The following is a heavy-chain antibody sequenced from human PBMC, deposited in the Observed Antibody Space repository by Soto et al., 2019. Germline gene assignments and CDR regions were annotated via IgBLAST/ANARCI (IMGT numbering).Heavy chain of an antibody. V-gene: IGHV2-5*02. Sequence: QITLKESGPTLVKPTQTLTLTCTFSGFSLSTSGVGVGWIRQPPGKALEWLAVIYWGDDKRYSPSLKNRLTITKDTSKNQVVLTRTNRDPVKTATYYCAHSPNRAYGFDFDYWGQGTLVTVSS. CDR1: GFSLSTSGVG. D-gene: IGHD3-3*01. J-gene: IGHJ4*02. CDR3: AHSPNRAYGFDFDY. CDR2: IYWGDDK.